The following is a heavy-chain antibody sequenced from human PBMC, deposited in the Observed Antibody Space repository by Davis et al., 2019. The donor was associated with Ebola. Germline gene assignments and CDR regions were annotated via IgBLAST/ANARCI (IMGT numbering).Heavy chain of an antibody. J-gene: IGHJ4*02. Sequence: GESLKISCAASGFTFSRYAMSWVRQAPGKGLEWVSVISGSSGSTYYADFVKGRFTISRDNSKNTLYLQMNSLRVEDTAVYYCTSQTTVTDYWGQGTLVTVSS. CDR2: ISGSSGST. CDR3: TSQTTVTDY. CDR1: GFTFSRYA. V-gene: IGHV3-23*01. D-gene: IGHD4-17*01.